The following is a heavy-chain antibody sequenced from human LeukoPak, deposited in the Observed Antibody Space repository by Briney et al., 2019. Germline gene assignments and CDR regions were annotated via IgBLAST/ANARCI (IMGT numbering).Heavy chain of an antibody. D-gene: IGHD6-19*01. Sequence: GGSPRLSCAASGFTFSGSAMHWVRQASGKGLEWVGRIRSKANSYATAYAASVKGRFTISRDDSKNTAYLQMNSLKTEDTAVYYCTRPGIAVAGDYWGQGTLVTVSS. V-gene: IGHV3-73*01. CDR2: IRSKANSYAT. CDR3: TRPGIAVAGDY. J-gene: IGHJ4*02. CDR1: GFTFSGSA.